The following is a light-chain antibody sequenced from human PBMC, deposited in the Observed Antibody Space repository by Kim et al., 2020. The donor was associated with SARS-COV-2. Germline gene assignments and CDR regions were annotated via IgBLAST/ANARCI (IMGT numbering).Light chain of an antibody. J-gene: IGLJ3*02. CDR1: SSNIGSNA. CDR3: AVWDDSLTGWV. V-gene: IGLV1-44*01. Sequence: QSVLTQPPSLSGTPGQTITISCSGSSSNIGSNAVNWYQQFPGTAPKLRIYNNDQRPSGVPDRFSGYKSDTSASLAISGLRSDDDSEYYCAVWDDSLTGWVFGGGTQLTVL. CDR2: NND.